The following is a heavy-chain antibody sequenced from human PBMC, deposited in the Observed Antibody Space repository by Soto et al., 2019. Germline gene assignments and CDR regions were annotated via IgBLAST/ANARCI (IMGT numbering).Heavy chain of an antibody. CDR2: IFSNDEK. Sequence: QVTLKESGPVLVKPTKTLTLTCTVSGFSLSNARMGVSWIRQPPGKALEWLAHIFSNDEKSYSTSLKSRLTISKDTSKSQVVLTMTNMDPVDTATYYCARTLVDIVVVPAANYYYYYGMDVWGQGTTVTVSS. D-gene: IGHD2-2*01. V-gene: IGHV2-26*01. CDR1: GFSLSNARMG. J-gene: IGHJ6*02. CDR3: ARTLVDIVVVPAANYYYYYGMDV.